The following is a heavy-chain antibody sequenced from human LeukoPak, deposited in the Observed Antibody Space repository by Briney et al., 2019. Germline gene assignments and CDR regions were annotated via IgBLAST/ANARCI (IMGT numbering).Heavy chain of an antibody. V-gene: IGHV1-2*02. CDR2: INPNSGGT. D-gene: IGHD6-19*01. J-gene: IGHJ4*02. CDR1: GYTFTGYY. CDR3: AREVSSGWYSGGYFDY. Sequence: ASVKVSCKASGYTFTGYYMHWVRQAPGQGLEWMGWINPNSGGTNYAQKFLGRVTMTRDTSISTAYMELSRLRSDDTAVYYCAREVSSGWYSGGYFDYWGQGTLVTVSS.